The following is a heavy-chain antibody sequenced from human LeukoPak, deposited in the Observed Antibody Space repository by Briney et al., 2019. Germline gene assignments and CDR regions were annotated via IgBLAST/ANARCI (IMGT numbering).Heavy chain of an antibody. D-gene: IGHD3-10*01. CDR1: GYSISSGYY. CDR2: ISYSGST. CDR3: ARVHTYGSLDY. J-gene: IGHJ4*02. Sequence: SETLSLTCTVSGYSISSGYYRGWIRQPPGKGLEWIGSISYSGSTYYNPSLKSRVTISIDTSKNQFSLKVSSVTAADTAVYFCARVHTYGSLDYWGQGTLVTVSS. V-gene: IGHV4-38-2*02.